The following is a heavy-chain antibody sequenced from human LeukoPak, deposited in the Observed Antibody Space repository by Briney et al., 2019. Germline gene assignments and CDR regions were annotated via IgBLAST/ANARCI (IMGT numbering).Heavy chain of an antibody. CDR1: GFTFSSYS. V-gene: IGHV3-21*01. Sequence: GGSLRLSCAASGFTFSSYSMNWVRQAPGKGLEWVSSISSSSSYIYYADSVKGRFTISRDNAKNSLYLQMNSLRAEDTAVYYCARTTIFGVAIFDYWGQGTLVTVSS. CDR2: ISSSSSYI. J-gene: IGHJ4*02. CDR3: ARTTIFGVAIFDY. D-gene: IGHD3-3*01.